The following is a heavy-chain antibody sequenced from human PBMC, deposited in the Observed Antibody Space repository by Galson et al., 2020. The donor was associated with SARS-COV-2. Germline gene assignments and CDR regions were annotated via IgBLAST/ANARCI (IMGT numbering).Heavy chain of an antibody. D-gene: IGHD1-26*01. Sequence: TGGFLRLSCAASGFTFSSYAMHWVRQAPGKGLEWVAVISYDGSNKYYADSVKGRFTISRDNSKNTLYLQMNSLRAEDTAVYYCARPYSGTYQGWFDPWGQGTLVTVSS. CDR3: ARPYSGTYQGWFDP. V-gene: IGHV3-30-3*01. CDR1: GFTFSSYA. J-gene: IGHJ5*02. CDR2: ISYDGSNK.